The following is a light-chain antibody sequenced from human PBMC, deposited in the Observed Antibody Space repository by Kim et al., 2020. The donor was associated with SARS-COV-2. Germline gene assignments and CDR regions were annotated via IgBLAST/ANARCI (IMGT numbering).Light chain of an antibody. J-gene: IGKJ1*01. Sequence: EIVMTQSPATLAVSPGERVTLSCRASQSVNSNLAWYQQKPGQAPRLLIYAASARATGLPARFSGSGSGTEFTLTISSLQSEDYAIYYCQQYNKWPPWTFGQGTNVDIK. CDR1: QSVNSN. CDR3: QQYNKWPPWT. CDR2: AAS. V-gene: IGKV3-15*01.